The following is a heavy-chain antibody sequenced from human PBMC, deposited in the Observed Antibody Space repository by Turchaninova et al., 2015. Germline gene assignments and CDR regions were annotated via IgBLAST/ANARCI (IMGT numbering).Heavy chain of an antibody. CDR2: IHHGGGT. CDR1: GGCFSGDY. V-gene: IGHV4-34*01. D-gene: IGHD4-23*01. CDR3: ARHGGFYFDY. J-gene: IGHJ4*02. Sequence: QVQLQQWGAGLLTPAETLSPTCAVYGGCFSGDYWSGFRQPPGNGLGWLGQIHHGGGTSYNPSLKSRVSISLDTSKNQFALRLTSVTAADTAVYFCARHGGFYFDYWGQGALVTVSS.